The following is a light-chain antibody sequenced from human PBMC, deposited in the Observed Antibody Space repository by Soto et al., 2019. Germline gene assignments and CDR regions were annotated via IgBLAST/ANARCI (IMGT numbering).Light chain of an antibody. Sequence: DIVMTQSPATLSVSPGERATLSCRAIQSIRTDLAWYQQKSGQGPRLLIYDASTRATGIPARFSGSGSGTEFTLTISSLKSEDFAVYYCQQYNNWPPWTFGQGTKVDIK. J-gene: IGKJ1*01. CDR2: DAS. CDR3: QQYNNWPPWT. CDR1: QSIRTD. V-gene: IGKV3D-15*01.